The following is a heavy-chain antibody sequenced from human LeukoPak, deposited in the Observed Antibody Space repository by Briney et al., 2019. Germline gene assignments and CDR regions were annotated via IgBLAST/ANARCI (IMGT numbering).Heavy chain of an antibody. CDR2: VHSSGST. J-gene: IGHJ4*02. V-gene: IGHV4-59*01. CDR1: GFPFSDFS. Sequence: GSLRLSCATSGFPFSDFSMSWVRQAPGKGLEWIGYVHSSGSTKYNPSLKSRLIISVDMSKNQFSLKLRSVSVADTAVYYCARLAPGNYDILTGDPKVVFDYWGQGALVTVSS. CDR3: ARLAPGNYDILTGDPKVVFDY. D-gene: IGHD3-9*01.